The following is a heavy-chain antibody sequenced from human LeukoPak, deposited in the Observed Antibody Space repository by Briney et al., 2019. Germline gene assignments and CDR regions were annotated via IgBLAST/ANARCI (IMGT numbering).Heavy chain of an antibody. D-gene: IGHD5-18*01. Sequence: TSETLSLTCTVSSDSISSYYWSWIRQPPGKGLEWIGYIYYSGSTNYNPSLKSRVTISVDTSKNQFSLKLSSVTAADTAVYYCARSDTAMVPVDYWGQGTLVTVSS. CDR3: ARSDTAMVPVDY. CDR2: IYYSGST. J-gene: IGHJ4*02. V-gene: IGHV4-59*01. CDR1: SDSISSYY.